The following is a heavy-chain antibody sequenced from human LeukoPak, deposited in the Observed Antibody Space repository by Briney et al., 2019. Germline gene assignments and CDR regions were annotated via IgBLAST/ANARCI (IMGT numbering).Heavy chain of an antibody. Sequence: GGSLRLSCAASGFTFSSYAMSWVRQAPGKGLEWVSAISGSGGSTYYADSVKGRFTISRDNSKNSLYLQMNSLRAEDTAVYYCARDQSWYYGSGSSIWGQGTMVTVSS. D-gene: IGHD3-10*01. V-gene: IGHV3-23*01. J-gene: IGHJ3*02. CDR1: GFTFSSYA. CDR3: ARDQSWYYGSGSSI. CDR2: ISGSGGST.